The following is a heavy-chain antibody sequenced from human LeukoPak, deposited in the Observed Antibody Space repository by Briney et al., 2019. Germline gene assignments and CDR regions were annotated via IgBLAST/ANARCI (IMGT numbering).Heavy chain of an antibody. CDR1: GYTFTSYG. CDR3: ARDRGTMIVVVAADY. Sequence: GASVKVSCKASGYTFTSYGISWVRQAPGQGLEWMGWISAYNGNTNYAQKLQGRVTMTTDTSTSTAYMELWSLRSDDTAVYYCARDRGTMIVVVAADYWGQGTLVTVSS. J-gene: IGHJ4*02. V-gene: IGHV1-18*01. D-gene: IGHD3-22*01. CDR2: ISAYNGNT.